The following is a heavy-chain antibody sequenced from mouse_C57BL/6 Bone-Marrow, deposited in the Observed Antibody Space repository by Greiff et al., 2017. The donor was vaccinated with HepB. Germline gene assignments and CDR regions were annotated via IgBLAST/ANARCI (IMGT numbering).Heavy chain of an antibody. CDR3: AREKELGRFAY. D-gene: IGHD4-1*01. CDR1: GYTFTSYW. J-gene: IGHJ3*01. Sequence: QVQLQQPGAELVMPGASVKLSCKASGYTFTSYWMHWVKQRPGQGLEWIGEIDPSDSYTNYNQKFKGKSTLTVDKSSSTAYRQLSSLTSEDAAVYYGAREKELGRFAYWGQGTLVTVSA. CDR2: IDPSDSYT. V-gene: IGHV1-69*01.